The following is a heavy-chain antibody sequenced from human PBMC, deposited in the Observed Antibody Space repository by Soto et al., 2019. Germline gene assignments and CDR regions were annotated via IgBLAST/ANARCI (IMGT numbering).Heavy chain of an antibody. V-gene: IGHV1-69*01. J-gene: IGHJ5*02. Sequence: QVQLVQSGAEVKEPGSSVKVSCKASGGTFSSYAISWVRQAPGQGLEWMGGIIPIFGTANYAQKFQGRVTITADESTSTAYMELSSLRSEDTAVYYCARDLHYGDYWGGWFDPWGQGTLVTVSS. CDR3: ARDLHYGDYWGGWFDP. CDR1: GGTFSSYA. CDR2: IIPIFGTA. D-gene: IGHD4-17*01.